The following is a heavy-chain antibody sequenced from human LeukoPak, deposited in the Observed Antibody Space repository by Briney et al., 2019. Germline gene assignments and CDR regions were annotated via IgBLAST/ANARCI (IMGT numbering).Heavy chain of an antibody. Sequence: SETLSLTCTVSGGSISSSSYYWGWIRQPPGKGLEWIGSIYHSGSTYYNPSLKSRVTISVDRSKNQFSLKLSSVTAADTAVYYCVRGEVFDYWGQGTLVTVSS. CDR3: VRGEVFDY. D-gene: IGHD3-16*01. V-gene: IGHV4-39*07. J-gene: IGHJ4*02. CDR1: GGSISSSSYY. CDR2: IYHSGST.